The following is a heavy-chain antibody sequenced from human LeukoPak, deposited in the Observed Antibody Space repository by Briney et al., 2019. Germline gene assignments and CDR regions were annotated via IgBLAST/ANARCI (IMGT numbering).Heavy chain of an antibody. CDR1: GSSFTKYW. D-gene: IGHD6-13*01. V-gene: IGHV5-51*01. CDR3: AITGIAAAVLNLFYP. Sequence: GESLKISCKGSGSSFTKYWIGWVRQMPGKGLEWMGIIYPGDSDTRYSPSFQGQVTISADKSISTAYLQWRSLKASDTAMNYCAITGIAAAVLNLFYPRGQGTLVTVSS. J-gene: IGHJ5*02. CDR2: IYPGDSDT.